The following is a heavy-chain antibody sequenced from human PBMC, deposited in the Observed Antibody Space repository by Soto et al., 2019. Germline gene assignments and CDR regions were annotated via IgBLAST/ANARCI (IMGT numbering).Heavy chain of an antibody. CDR2: IYWDDDK. D-gene: IGHD3-10*01. CDR1: GFSLSTSGVG. CDR3: EHRVLRGNVCDI. J-gene: IGHJ3*02. Sequence: QITLKESGPTLVKPTQTLTLTCSFSGFSLSTSGVGVGWIRQPPGKALEWLALIYWDDDKRYNSSLKSRLTITRDTSKNQVVLTMTNMNPVDTATYYCEHRVLRGNVCDIWGQGTMVTVSS. V-gene: IGHV2-5*02.